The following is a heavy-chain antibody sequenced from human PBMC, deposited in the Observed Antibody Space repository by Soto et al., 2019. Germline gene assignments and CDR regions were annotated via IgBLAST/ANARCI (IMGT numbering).Heavy chain of an antibody. CDR3: ARVLSRYYDSSGVDY. J-gene: IGHJ4*02. CDR2: ISAYNGNT. D-gene: IGHD3-22*01. V-gene: IGHV1-18*01. CDR1: GYTFTSYG. Sequence: ASVKVSCKASGYTFTSYGIIWVRQAPGQGLEWMGWISAYNGNTNYAQKLQGRVTMTTDTSTSTAYMELRSLRSDDTAVYYCARVLSRYYDSSGVDYWGQGTLVTVSS.